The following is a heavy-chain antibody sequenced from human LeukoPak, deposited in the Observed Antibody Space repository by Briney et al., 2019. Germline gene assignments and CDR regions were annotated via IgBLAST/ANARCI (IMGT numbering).Heavy chain of an antibody. CDR1: GFTFSAYY. V-gene: IGHV3-11*01. CDR2: ISSSGSTI. Sequence: GGSLRLSCAASGFTFSAYYMSWVRQAPGKGLEWVSYISSSGSTIYYADSVKGRFTISRDNAKNLLYLQMNSLRAEDTAVYYCAKDGGLIQLWLRGYFDYWGQGTLVTVSS. D-gene: IGHD5-18*01. CDR3: AKDGGLIQLWLRGYFDY. J-gene: IGHJ4*02.